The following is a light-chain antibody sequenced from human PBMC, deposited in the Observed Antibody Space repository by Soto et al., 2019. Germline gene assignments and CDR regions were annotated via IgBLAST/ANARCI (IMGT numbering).Light chain of an antibody. J-gene: IGLJ1*01. CDR3: GSYTRSSSGG. CDR1: SRIVGCINC. CDR2: DVN. Sequence: QSALNQPASVSGSPGHSITSSCPGTSRIVGCINCVSWYQQDPGKTPELMIYDVNNRPSGVSKCFSGSKSGNTASLNSSGLQAQDEAEYYRGSYTRSSSGGFETGTKVPVL. V-gene: IGLV2-14*01.